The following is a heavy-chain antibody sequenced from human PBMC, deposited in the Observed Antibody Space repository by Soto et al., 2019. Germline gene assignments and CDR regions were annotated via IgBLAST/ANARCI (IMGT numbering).Heavy chain of an antibody. J-gene: IGHJ4*02. CDR1: GGSISSSSYY. V-gene: IGHV4-39*01. Sequence: SETLSLTCTVSGGSISSSSYYWGWIRQPPGKGLEWIGSIYYSGSTYYNPSLKSRVTISVDTSKNQFSLKLSSVTAADTAVYYCARLVRVAKIVATIGIHSKLPPNFDYWGQGTLVTVSS. CDR3: ARLVRVAKIVATIGIHSKLPPNFDY. CDR2: IYYSGST. D-gene: IGHD5-12*01.